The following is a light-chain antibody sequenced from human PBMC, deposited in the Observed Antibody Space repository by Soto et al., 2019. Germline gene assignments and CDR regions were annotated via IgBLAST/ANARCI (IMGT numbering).Light chain of an antibody. CDR2: GAS. V-gene: IGKV3D-15*01. J-gene: IGKJ2*01. CDR1: QSVSNK. CDR3: QQYNNYPYT. Sequence: EIVMTQSPATLSVSPGERATLSCRASQSVSNKLAWYQQKPGQAPRLLIYGASTRATGVPARFSGSGSGTEFTLTISSLQPDDFAAYYCQQYNNYPYTFGQGTKLEIK.